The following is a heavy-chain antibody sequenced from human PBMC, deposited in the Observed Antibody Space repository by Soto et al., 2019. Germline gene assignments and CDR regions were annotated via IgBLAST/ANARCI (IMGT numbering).Heavy chain of an antibody. Sequence: QVQLVQSGAEVKKPGASVKVYCKASGYTFTNYAMHWVRQAPGQRLEWMGWINGGNGYTKYSQKFRDRVTITRDTSASTAYMELSSLTSADAGVYYCARDGAVAGNINFYCWGKGTLVTVAS. CDR1: GYTFTNYA. V-gene: IGHV1-3*01. D-gene: IGHD6-19*01. CDR2: INGGNGYT. CDR3: ARDGAVAGNINFYC. J-gene: IGHJ4*02.